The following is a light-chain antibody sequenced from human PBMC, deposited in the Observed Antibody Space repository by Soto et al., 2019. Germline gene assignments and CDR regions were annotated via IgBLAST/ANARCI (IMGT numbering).Light chain of an antibody. J-gene: IGLJ1*01. CDR2: DVS. CDR3: RSYTSSSTLEV. Sequence: QSVLTQPASVSGSPGQSITISCTGTSSDVGGYNYVSWYQQHPGKAPKLMIYDVSNRPSGVSNRFSGSKSGNTASLTISGLQADDEADYYCRSYTSSSTLEVFGTGIKLTVL. V-gene: IGLV2-14*01. CDR1: SSDVGGYNY.